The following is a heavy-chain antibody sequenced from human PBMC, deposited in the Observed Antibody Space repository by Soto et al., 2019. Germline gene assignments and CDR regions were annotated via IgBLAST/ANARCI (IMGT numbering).Heavy chain of an antibody. J-gene: IGHJ5*02. V-gene: IGHV1-2*06. D-gene: IGHD1-26*01. CDR3: GRDGVGATPLGWFDP. CDR2: INPRSGDT. Sequence: QVQLVHSGAEVKKPGASVKVSCKASGYTFIGYYIHWVRQAPGQGLEWMGRINPRSGDTTYAQKFQGRLTMTRDTSISTAYMELSSLRSDDTAVYYCGRDGVGATPLGWFDPWGQGSLVTVSS. CDR1: GYTFIGYY.